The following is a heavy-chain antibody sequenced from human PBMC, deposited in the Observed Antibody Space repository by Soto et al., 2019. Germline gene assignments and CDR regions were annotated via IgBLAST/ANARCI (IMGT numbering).Heavy chain of an antibody. CDR1: GGSISSGGYY. CDR3: ARVHYDFWSGYSPYCFDY. Sequence: SETLSLTCTVSGGSISSGGYYWSWIRQHPGKGLEWIGYIYYSGSTYYNPSLKSRVTISVDTSKNQFPLKLSSVTAADTAVYYCARVHYDFWSGYSPYCFDYWGQGTLVSVSS. CDR2: IYYSGST. D-gene: IGHD3-3*01. J-gene: IGHJ4*02. V-gene: IGHV4-31*03.